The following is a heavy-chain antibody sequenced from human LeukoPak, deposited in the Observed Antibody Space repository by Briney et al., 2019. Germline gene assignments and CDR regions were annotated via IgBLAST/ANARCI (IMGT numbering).Heavy chain of an antibody. CDR3: AKDERNWNYNLASQTYD. V-gene: IGHV3-23*01. Sequence: GGALRLSCAASGFRFSSYAMSWVRQAPGKGLEWVSAISGSGVSTYYADSVKGRFTVSRDNSKNTLYLQMSSLRAEDTAVYYCAKDERNWNYNLASQTYDWGQGTLVTVSS. CDR1: GFRFSSYA. D-gene: IGHD1-7*01. J-gene: IGHJ4*02. CDR2: ISGSGVST.